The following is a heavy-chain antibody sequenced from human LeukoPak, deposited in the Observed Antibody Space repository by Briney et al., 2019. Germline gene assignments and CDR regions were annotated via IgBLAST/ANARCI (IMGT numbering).Heavy chain of an antibody. CDR2: ISYDGSNK. V-gene: IGHV3-30*04. D-gene: IGHD2-15*01. CDR3: ASYAAYYYMDV. J-gene: IGHJ6*03. Sequence: GRSLRLSCAASGLAFSTYAMHWVRQAPGKGLEWVAVISYDGSNKYYADSVKGRFTISRDNSKNTLYLQMNSLRAEDTAVYYCASYAAYYYMDVWGKGTTVTVSS. CDR1: GLAFSTYA.